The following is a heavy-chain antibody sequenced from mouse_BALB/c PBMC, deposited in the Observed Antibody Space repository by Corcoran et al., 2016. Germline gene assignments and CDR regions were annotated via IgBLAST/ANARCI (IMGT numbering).Heavy chain of an antibody. V-gene: IGHV9-3-1*01. CDR2: INTYTGEP. D-gene: IGHD4-1*01. J-gene: IGHJ4*01. CDR1: GYTFTNYG. CDR3: ARELRAMDY. Sequence: QIQLVQSGPELKKPGETVKISCKASGYTFTNYGMNWVKQAPGKGLKWMGWINTYTGEPTHADDFKGRFAFSLETSASTAYLQINNLKNEDTAAYFCARELRAMDYWGQGTSVTVSS.